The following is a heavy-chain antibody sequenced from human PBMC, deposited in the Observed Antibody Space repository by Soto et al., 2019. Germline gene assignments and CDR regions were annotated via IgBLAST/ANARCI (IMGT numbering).Heavy chain of an antibody. CDR1: GFTFSSYS. V-gene: IGHV3-48*02. D-gene: IGHD1-26*01. J-gene: IGHJ2*01. Sequence: PGGSLRLSCAASGFTFSSYSMNWVRQAPGKGLEWVSYISSSSSTIYYADSVKGRFTISRDNAKNSLYLQMNSLRDEDTAVYYCARDLVGATTLWYFDLWGRGTLVTVSS. CDR2: ISSSSSTI. CDR3: ARDLVGATTLWYFDL.